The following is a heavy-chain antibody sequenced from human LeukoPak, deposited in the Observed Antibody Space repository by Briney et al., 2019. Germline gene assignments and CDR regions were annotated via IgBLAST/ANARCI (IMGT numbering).Heavy chain of an antibody. V-gene: IGHV4-59*01. CDR2: IYYSGST. CDR3: ARGAAPYYFDY. CDR1: GGSISSYY. D-gene: IGHD6-25*01. Sequence: SETLSLTCTVSGGSISSYYWSSIRQPPGKGLEWIGYIYYSGSTNYNPSLKSRVTISVDTSKNQFSLKLSSVTAADTAVYYCARGAAPYYFDYWGQGTLVTVSS. J-gene: IGHJ4*02.